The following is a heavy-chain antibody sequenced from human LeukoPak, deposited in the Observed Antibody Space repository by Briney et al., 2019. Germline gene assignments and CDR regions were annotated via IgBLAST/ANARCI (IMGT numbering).Heavy chain of an antibody. CDR3: AKGGYYDILTGYPPPLYYMDV. J-gene: IGHJ6*03. V-gene: IGHV3-23*01. D-gene: IGHD3-9*01. CDR2: ISGSGGST. Sequence: GGTLRLSCAASGFTFSSYGMSWVRQAPGKGLEGVSAISGSGGSTYYADSVKGRFTISRDNSKNTLYLQMNSLRAEDTAVYYCAKGGYYDILTGYPPPLYYMDVWGKGTTVTISS. CDR1: GFTFSSYG.